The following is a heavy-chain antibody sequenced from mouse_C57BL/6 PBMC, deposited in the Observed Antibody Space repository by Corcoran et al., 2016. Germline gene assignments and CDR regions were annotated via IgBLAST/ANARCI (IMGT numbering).Heavy chain of an antibody. V-gene: IGHV9-3*01. J-gene: IGHJ2*01. Sequence: QIQLVQSGPELKKPGETVKISCKASGYTFTNYGMSWVKQAPGKGLKWMGWINTYSGVPTYADDFKGRFAFSLETSASTAYLQINNLKNEDTATYFCAREDYGSSHESFDYWGQGTTLTVSS. CDR1: GYTFTNYG. D-gene: IGHD1-1*01. CDR2: INTYSGVP. CDR3: AREDYGSSHESFDY.